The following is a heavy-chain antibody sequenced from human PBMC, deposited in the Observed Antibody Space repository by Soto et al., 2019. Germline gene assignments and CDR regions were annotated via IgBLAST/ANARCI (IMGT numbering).Heavy chain of an antibody. Sequence: PGGSLRLSCAASGFTFSSYAMHWVRQAPGKGLEWVAVISYDGSNKHYADSVKGRFTISRDNSKNTLYLQMNSLRAEDTAVYYCARAVSYDFWSGIGAFDIWGQGTMVTVSS. J-gene: IGHJ3*02. CDR3: ARAVSYDFWSGIGAFDI. CDR1: GFTFSSYA. CDR2: ISYDGSNK. V-gene: IGHV3-30-3*01. D-gene: IGHD3-3*01.